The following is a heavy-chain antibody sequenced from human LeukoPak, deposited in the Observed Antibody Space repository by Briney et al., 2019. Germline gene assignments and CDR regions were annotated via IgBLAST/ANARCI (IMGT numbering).Heavy chain of an antibody. D-gene: IGHD4-23*01. J-gene: IGHJ4*02. Sequence: SQTLSLTCTVSGGSISSGGYSWSWIRQHPGKGLEWIGYIYYSGSTYYNPSLKSRVTIAVDTSKNQFSLKVSSVTAADTAVYYRARHTSHGGTSAFGYWGQGPLLTVSS. CDR3: ARHTSHGGTSAFGY. CDR2: IYYSGST. CDR1: GGSISSGGYS. V-gene: IGHV4-31*03.